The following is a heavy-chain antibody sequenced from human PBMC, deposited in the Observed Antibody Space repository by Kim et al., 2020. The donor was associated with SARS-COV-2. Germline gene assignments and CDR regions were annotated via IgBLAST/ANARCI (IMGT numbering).Heavy chain of an antibody. V-gene: IGHV4-39*01. CDR3: ARQNMGLGVVTASESRYGMDV. CDR1: GGSFSSNNYY. J-gene: IGHJ6*02. Sequence: SETLSLTCAVYGGSFSSNNYYWGWIRQPPGQGREWIGNISYSGSSYYNLSLKSRITISVDTSKNQFSLKLNSVTAADTAVYYCARQNMGLGVVTASESRYGMDVGGRGTTVTVSS. CDR2: ISYSGSS. D-gene: IGHD2-21*02.